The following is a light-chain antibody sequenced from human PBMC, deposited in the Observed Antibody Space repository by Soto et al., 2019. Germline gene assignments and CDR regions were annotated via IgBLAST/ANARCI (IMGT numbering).Light chain of an antibody. CDR2: GNI. J-gene: IGLJ1*01. Sequence: QSVLTQPPSVSGAPGQRVTISCTGSSSNIGADYDVHWYQQRPGTAPKLLIFGNINRPSGVPDRFSGSKSGTSASLAITGLQAEEEGDYYCQSYDSILSARYVFGTGTKLTVL. CDR3: QSYDSILSARYV. V-gene: IGLV1-40*01. CDR1: SSNIGADYD.